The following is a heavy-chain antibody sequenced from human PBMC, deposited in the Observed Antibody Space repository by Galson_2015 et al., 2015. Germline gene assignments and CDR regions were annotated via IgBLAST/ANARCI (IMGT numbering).Heavy chain of an antibody. CDR3: ARDRCQLQDYYGMDV. D-gene: IGHD2-2*01. CDR1: GFTFSRYR. Sequence: SLRLSCAASGFTFSRYRMSWVRQAPGKGLEWVAKIKEDGGEKEYVDSVKGRFTISRDNAKNSLYLQMNSLRVADTAVYYCARDRCQLQDYYGMDVWGQGTTVTVSS. V-gene: IGHV3-7*01. CDR2: IKEDGGEK. J-gene: IGHJ6*02.